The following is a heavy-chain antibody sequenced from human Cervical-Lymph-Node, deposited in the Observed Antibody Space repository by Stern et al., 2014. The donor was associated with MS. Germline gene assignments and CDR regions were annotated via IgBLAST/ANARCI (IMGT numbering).Heavy chain of an antibody. CDR3: ARTSYYSDSGTWVGWFDP. J-gene: IGHJ5*02. D-gene: IGHD3-10*01. CDR2: LFSNDEK. CDR1: GFSLNNPTMG. V-gene: IGHV2-26*01. Sequence: EESGPVLVKPTETLTLTCTVSGFSLNNPTMGVSWIRQPPGKALEWLAHLFSNDEKSYSTSLKSRLTISKDISKSQVVLTMSNMDPVDTATYSCARTSYYSDSGTWVGWFDPWGQGTLVTVSS.